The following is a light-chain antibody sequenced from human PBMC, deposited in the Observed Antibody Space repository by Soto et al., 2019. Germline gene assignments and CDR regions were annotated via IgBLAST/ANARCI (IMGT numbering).Light chain of an antibody. CDR2: WAS. V-gene: IGKV4-1*01. CDR1: QSVLYNSNHKNY. Sequence: DIVMTQSPDSLAVSLGERATINCKSSQSVLYNSNHKNYLAWYQQKPGQPPKLLIYWASTRESGVPDRFSGSGSGTDFTLTISSLQAEDVAIYYCQQYYTTPRTFDQGTKVEIK. J-gene: IGKJ1*01. CDR3: QQYYTTPRT.